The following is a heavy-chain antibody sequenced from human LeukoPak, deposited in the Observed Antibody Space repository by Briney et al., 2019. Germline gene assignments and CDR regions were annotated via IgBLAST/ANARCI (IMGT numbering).Heavy chain of an antibody. D-gene: IGHD3-22*01. J-gene: IGHJ4*02. CDR1: GDSISSRSYY. Sequence: SETLSLTCTVSGDSISSRSYYWGWIRQPPGKGLEWIGTIYYSGSTYYNPSLKSRVTISVDTSKNQFSLKLSSVTAADTAVYYCARQVYDSSGYSTDFDYWGQGTLVTVSS. V-gene: IGHV4-39*01. CDR2: IYYSGST. CDR3: ARQVYDSSGYSTDFDY.